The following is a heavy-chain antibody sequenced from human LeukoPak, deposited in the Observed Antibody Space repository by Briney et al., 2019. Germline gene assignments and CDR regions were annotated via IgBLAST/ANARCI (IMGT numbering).Heavy chain of an antibody. Sequence: GASVKVSCKASGYTFTGYYMHWVRQAPGQGLEWMGWINPNSGGTNYAQKFQGRVTMTRDTSISTAYMELSRLRSEDTAVYYCARDLIVDTAMVKTEDWFDPWGQGTLVTVSS. CDR3: ARDLIVDTAMVKTEDWFDP. J-gene: IGHJ5*02. CDR2: INPNSGGT. D-gene: IGHD5-18*01. V-gene: IGHV1-2*02. CDR1: GYTFTGYY.